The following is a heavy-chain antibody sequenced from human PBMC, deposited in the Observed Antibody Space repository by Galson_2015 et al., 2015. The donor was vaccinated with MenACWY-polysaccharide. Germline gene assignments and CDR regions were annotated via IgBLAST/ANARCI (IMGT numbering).Heavy chain of an antibody. D-gene: IGHD2-2*01. V-gene: IGHV3-23*01. Sequence: SLRLSCAASGFTFSNYAMSWVRQAPGKGLEWVATIGSRGSNTHYADSVKGHFTISRDNSKNTLSLQMNSLRAEDTAVYYCARARYSTAKYQFDYWGQASLVAVSS. CDR1: GFTFSNYA. CDR3: ARARYSTAKYQFDY. CDR2: IGSRGSNT. J-gene: IGHJ4*02.